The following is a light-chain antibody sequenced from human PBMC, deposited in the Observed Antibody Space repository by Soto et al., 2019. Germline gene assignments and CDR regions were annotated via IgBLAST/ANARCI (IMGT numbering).Light chain of an antibody. V-gene: IGLV2-14*01. J-gene: IGLJ1*01. CDR3: SSYTSSSTYV. CDR1: SSDVGGYKY. Sequence: QSALTQPASVSGSPGQSITISCTGTSSDVGGYKYVSWYQQHPGKAPKLIIYDVSNRPSGVSNRFSGSKSGNTASLTISGLQAEDEADYCCSSYTSSSTYVFGTGTKLTVL. CDR2: DVS.